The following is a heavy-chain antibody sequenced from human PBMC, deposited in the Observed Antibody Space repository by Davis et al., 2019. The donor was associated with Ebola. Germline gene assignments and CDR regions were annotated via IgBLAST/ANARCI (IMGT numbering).Heavy chain of an antibody. D-gene: IGHD3-10*01. CDR2: ISSSSSYI. CDR1: GFTFSSYS. V-gene: IGHV3-21*01. Sequence: GESLKISCAASGFTFSSYSMNWVRQAPGKGLEWVSSISSSSSYIYYADSAKGRFTISRDNAKNSLYLQMNSLRAEDTAVYYCARGARLLWFGEAPYYYYGMDVWGQGTTVTVSS. CDR3: ARGARLLWFGEAPYYYYGMDV. J-gene: IGHJ6*02.